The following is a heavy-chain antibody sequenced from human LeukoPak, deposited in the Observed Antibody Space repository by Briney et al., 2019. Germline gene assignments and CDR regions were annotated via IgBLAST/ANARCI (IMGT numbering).Heavy chain of an antibody. CDR1: GXTFSSYW. V-gene: IGHV3-7*05. J-gene: IGHJ5*02. Sequence: PGGSLRLSCAASGXTFSSYWMSWVRQAPGKGLEWVANIKQDGSEKYYVDSVKGRFTISRDNAKNSLYLQMNSLRAEDTAVHYCARYRYSRGPNWFDPWGQGTLVTVSS. CDR2: IKQDGSEK. D-gene: IGHD6-13*01. CDR3: ARYRYSRGPNWFDP.